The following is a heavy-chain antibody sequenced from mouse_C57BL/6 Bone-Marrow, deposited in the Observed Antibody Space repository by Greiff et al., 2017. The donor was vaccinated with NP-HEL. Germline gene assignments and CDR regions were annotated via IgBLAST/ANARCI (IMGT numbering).Heavy chain of an antibody. CDR2: SSPRSGNT. V-gene: IGHV1-81*01. Sequence: QVQLKESGAELSRPGASVKLSCKASGYTFTSYGISWVKPRTGQGLEWTGESSPRSGNTYYNEKFKGKATLTADKSSSTAYMELRSLTSEDSAVYICARELRYGNGYDAMDYWGQGTSVTVSS. D-gene: IGHD1-1*01. CDR1: GYTFTSYG. J-gene: IGHJ4*01. CDR3: ARELRYGNGYDAMDY.